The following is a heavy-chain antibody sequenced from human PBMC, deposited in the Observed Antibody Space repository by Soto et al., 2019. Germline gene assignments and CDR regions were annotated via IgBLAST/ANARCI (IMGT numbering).Heavy chain of an antibody. CDR2: ISGSAATT. D-gene: IGHD2-15*01. V-gene: IGHV3-23*01. J-gene: IGHJ6*03. CDR3: ARGPRYCSGYSCDYYMDV. Sequence: EVQLLESGGGLVQPGGSLRLSCAASGFTFSSYAMSWVRQASGKGLEWVSAISGSAATTFYADSVKGRFTVSRDNSKNTLYLQMNSLRAEDTAVYYCARGPRYCSGYSCDYYMDVWGKGTTVTVSS. CDR1: GFTFSSYA.